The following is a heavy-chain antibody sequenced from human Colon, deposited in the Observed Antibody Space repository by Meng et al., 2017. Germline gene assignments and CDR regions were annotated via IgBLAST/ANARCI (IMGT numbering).Heavy chain of an antibody. J-gene: IGHJ1*01. V-gene: IGHV3-21*01. CDR3: ARDGDYYDSSGYYLTAPQYFQH. CDR2: ISSSSSYI. Sequence: GESLKISCAASGFTFSSYSMNWVRQAPGKGLEWVSSISSSSSYIYYADSVKGRFTISRDNAKNSLYLQMNSLRAEDTVVYYCARDGDYYDSSGYYLTAPQYFQHWGQGTLVTVSS. CDR1: GFTFSSYS. D-gene: IGHD3-22*01.